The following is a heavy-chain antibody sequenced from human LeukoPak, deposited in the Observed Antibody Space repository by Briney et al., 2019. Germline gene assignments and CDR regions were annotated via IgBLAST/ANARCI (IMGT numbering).Heavy chain of an antibody. CDR3: AKYGPQDSGSSHFDY. D-gene: IGHD1-26*01. J-gene: IGHJ4*02. CDR2: MNHNGDVN. Sequence: PGGSLRLSCAASGFTFSSYWMNWARQAPGKGLEWVASMNHNGDVNYYVDSVKGRFTISRDNAKNSLYLQMSNLRAEDTAIYYCAKYGPQDSGSSHFDYWGQGALVTVSS. V-gene: IGHV3-7*03. CDR1: GFTFSSYW.